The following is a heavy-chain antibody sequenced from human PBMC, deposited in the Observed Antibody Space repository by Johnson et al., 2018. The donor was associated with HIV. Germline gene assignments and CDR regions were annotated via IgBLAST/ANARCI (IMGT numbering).Heavy chain of an antibody. V-gene: IGHV3-30-3*01. CDR2: ISCDGSNK. J-gene: IGHJ3*02. Sequence: VQLVESGGGVVQPGRSLRLSCAASGFTFSYYAMHWVRQAPGKGLEWVALISCDGSNKYYADSVKGRFTISRDNAKKSLFLQMNSLRAEDTAVYYCARAGWLGAFDIWGQGTMVTVSS. D-gene: IGHD6-19*01. CDR3: ARAGWLGAFDI. CDR1: GFTFSYYA.